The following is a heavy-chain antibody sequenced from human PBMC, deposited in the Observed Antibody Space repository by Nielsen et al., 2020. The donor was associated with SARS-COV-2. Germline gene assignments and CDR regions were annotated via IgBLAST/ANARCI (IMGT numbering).Heavy chain of an antibody. CDR3: VTGGQWLVRHPYGMEG. V-gene: IGHV3-30*03. D-gene: IGHD6-19*01. CDR1: GFTFRNYG. CDR2: ISYDGSDK. Sequence: GGSLRLSCAAAGFTFRNYGMHWVRQAPGKGLEWVAVISYDGSDKYYADSVKGRFTISRDNSKNTLYLHMNSLRAEDTAVYYCVTGGQWLVRHPYGMEGWGQGTTVTVSS. J-gene: IGHJ6*02.